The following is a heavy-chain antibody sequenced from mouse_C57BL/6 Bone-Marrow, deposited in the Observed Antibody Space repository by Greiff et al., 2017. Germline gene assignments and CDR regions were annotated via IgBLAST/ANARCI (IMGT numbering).Heavy chain of an antibody. D-gene: IGHD1-1*01. CDR2: IYPRDGST. Sequence: QVQLQQSGPELVKPGASVKLSCKASGYTFTSYDINWVKQRPGQGLEWIGWIYPRDGSTKYNEKFKGKATLTVDTSSSTAYMEIHSLTSEDSAVYFCARCYYGSSYSYYFDHWGQGTTLTVSS. J-gene: IGHJ2*01. CDR3: ARCYYGSSYSYYFDH. V-gene: IGHV1-85*01. CDR1: GYTFTSYD.